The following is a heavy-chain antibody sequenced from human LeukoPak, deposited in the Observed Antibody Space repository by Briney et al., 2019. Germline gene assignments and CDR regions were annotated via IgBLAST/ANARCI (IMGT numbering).Heavy chain of an antibody. CDR1: GFTFSSYA. Sequence: GGSLRLSCAASGFTFSSYAMSWVRQVPGKGLEWVSVISGSGDNTYYADSVKGRFTISRDNSKNMLYLQMNSLRAEDTAVYYCARWKYSNSGIDDYWGQGTLVTVSS. J-gene: IGHJ4*02. V-gene: IGHV3-23*01. D-gene: IGHD6-6*01. CDR2: ISGSGDNT. CDR3: ARWKYSNSGIDDY.